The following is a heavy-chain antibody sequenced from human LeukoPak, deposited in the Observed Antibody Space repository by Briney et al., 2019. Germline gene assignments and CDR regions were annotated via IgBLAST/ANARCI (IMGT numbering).Heavy chain of an antibody. J-gene: IGHJ6*02. CDR1: GGTFSSYA. D-gene: IGHD6-19*01. CDR2: IIPIFGTA. CDR3: ARDPVAGYYYYYGMDV. V-gene: IGHV1-69*01. Sequence: ASVKVSCKASGGTFSSYAISWVRQAPGQGLDWMGGIIPIFGTANYAQKFQGRVTITADESTSTAYMELSSLRSEDTAVYYCARDPVAGYYYYYGMDVWGQGTTVTVSS.